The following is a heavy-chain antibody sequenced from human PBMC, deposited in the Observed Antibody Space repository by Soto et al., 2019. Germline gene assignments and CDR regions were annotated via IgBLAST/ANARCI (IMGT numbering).Heavy chain of an antibody. V-gene: IGHV3-30*18. J-gene: IGHJ4*02. Sequence: GGSLRLSCAASGFTFSSYGMHWVRQAPGKGLEWVAVLSYDGSNKYYADSVKGRFTISRDNSKNTLYLQMNSLRAEDTAVYYCAKGKLTYYYDSSGYYFDYWGQGTLVTVSS. CDR2: LSYDGSNK. CDR3: AKGKLTYYYDSSGYYFDY. D-gene: IGHD3-22*01. CDR1: GFTFSSYG.